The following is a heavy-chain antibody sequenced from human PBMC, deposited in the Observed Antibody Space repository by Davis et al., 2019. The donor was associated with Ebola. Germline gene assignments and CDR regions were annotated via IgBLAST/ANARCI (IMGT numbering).Heavy chain of an antibody. CDR1: GYTFTGYY. CDR3: ARASRDGYMRQDY. D-gene: IGHD5-24*01. V-gene: IGHV5-51*01. Sequence: KVSCKASGYTFTGYYMHWVRQAPGQGLEWMGIIYPGDSDTRYSPSFQGQVTISADKSISTAYLQWSSLKASDTAMYYCARASRDGYMRQDYWGQGTLVTVSS. J-gene: IGHJ4*02. CDR2: IYPGDSDT.